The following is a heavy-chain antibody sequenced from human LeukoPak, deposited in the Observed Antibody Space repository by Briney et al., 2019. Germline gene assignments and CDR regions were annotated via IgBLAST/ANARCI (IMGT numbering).Heavy chain of an antibody. D-gene: IGHD2-21*02. Sequence: GGSLRLSCAASGFTFSSYAMHWVRQAPGKGLEWVAVISYDGSNKYYADSVKGRFTISRDNSKNTLYLQMNSLRAEDTAVYYCAKHTSIVVVTAPVDYWGQGTLVTVSS. CDR3: AKHTSIVVVTAPVDY. J-gene: IGHJ4*02. V-gene: IGHV3-30*07. CDR1: GFTFSSYA. CDR2: ISYDGSNK.